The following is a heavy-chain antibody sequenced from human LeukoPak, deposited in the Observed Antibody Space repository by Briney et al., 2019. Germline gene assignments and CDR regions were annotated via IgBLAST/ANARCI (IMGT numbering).Heavy chain of an antibody. CDR2: IKKDGYEK. J-gene: IGHJ4*01. Sequence: GGSLRLSCAASGFSVSSYWMSWVRQAPGMGLEWVANIKKDGYEKNYVDSVKGRFTISRDNAKNSVHLQLNTLRAEDTAVYYCATLHPDFDYWGQGTLVTVSS. V-gene: IGHV3-7*01. CDR1: GFSVSSYW. CDR3: ATLHPDFDY.